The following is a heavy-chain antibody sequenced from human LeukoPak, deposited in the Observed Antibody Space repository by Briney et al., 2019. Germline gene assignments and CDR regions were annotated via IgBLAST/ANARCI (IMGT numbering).Heavy chain of an antibody. D-gene: IGHD7-27*01. Sequence: SETLSLTCAVYGGSFSGYYWSWIRQPPGKGLEWIGEIYHSGSTNYNPSLKSRVTISVDKSKNQFSLKLSSVTAADTAVYYCASGLGTPRDYWGQGTLVTVSS. V-gene: IGHV4-34*01. CDR1: GGSFSGYY. J-gene: IGHJ4*02. CDR2: IYHSGST. CDR3: ASGLGTPRDY.